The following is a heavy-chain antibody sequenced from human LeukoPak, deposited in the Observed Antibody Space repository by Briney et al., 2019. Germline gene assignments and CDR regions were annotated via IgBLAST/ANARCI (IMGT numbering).Heavy chain of an antibody. J-gene: IGHJ3*02. D-gene: IGHD2-15*01. V-gene: IGHV4-34*01. Sequence: ETLSLTCAVYGGSFSGYYWSWIRQPPGKGLEWIGEINHSGSTNYNPSLKSRVTISVDTSKNQFSLKLSSVTAAHTAVYYCARALLDAFDIWGQGTMVTVSS. CDR1: GGSFSGYY. CDR3: ARALLDAFDI. CDR2: INHSGST.